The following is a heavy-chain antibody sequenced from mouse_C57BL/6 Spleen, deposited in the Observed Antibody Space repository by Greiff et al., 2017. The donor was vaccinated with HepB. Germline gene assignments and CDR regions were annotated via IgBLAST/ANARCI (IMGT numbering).Heavy chain of an antibody. V-gene: IGHV10-3*01. CDR2: IRSKSSNYAT. J-gene: IGHJ4*01. CDR3: VREAPYSNYGFYAMDY. D-gene: IGHD2-5*01. CDR1: GFTFNTYA. Sequence: DAGGGLVQPKGSLKLSCAASGFTFNTYAMHWVRQAPGKGLEWVARIRSKSSNYATYYADSVKDRFTISRDDSQSMLYLQMNNLKTEDTAMYYCVREAPYSNYGFYAMDYWGQGTSVTVSS.